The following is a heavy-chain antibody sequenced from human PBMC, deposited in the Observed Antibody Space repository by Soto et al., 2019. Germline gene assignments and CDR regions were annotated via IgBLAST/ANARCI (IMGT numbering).Heavy chain of an antibody. D-gene: IGHD2-2*01. Sequence: GGALRLSCAASGLTLSSYAMTWVRQAPGKGVEWVSAINGSGYSTDYADSVKGRFTISRDNSKNTLYLQMNSLRVEDTAVYYCAKDMLSAAASDAFDIWGQGTMVTVSS. CDR3: AKDMLSAAASDAFDI. V-gene: IGHV3-23*01. CDR2: INGSGYST. CDR1: GLTLSSYA. J-gene: IGHJ3*02.